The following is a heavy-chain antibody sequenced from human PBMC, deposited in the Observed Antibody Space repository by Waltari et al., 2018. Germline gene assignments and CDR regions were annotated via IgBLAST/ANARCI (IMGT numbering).Heavy chain of an antibody. CDR1: GGTFSSYA. Sequence: QVQLVQSGAEVKKPGSSVKVSCKASGGTFSSYAISWVRQAPGQGLEWMGRIIPIFGTANYAQKFQGRVTSTADKSTSTAYMERSSRRSEDTAGYYCARGLSYDSSGYYSPYYFDYWGQGTLVTVSS. CDR3: ARGLSYDSSGYYSPYYFDY. CDR2: IIPIFGTA. D-gene: IGHD3-22*01. V-gene: IGHV1-69*08. J-gene: IGHJ4*02.